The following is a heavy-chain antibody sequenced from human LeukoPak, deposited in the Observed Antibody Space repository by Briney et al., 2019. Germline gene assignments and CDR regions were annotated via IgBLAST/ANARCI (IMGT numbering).Heavy chain of an antibody. CDR1: GFTFSSFA. CDR2: ISASGGST. Sequence: QTGGSLRLSCAASGFTFSSFATSWVRQAPGKGLEWVSGISASGGSTYYADSVKGRFTISRDNSKNTLYLQMNSLRAEDTAVYYCAKYPIGYDSSGPIDYWGQGTLVTVSS. J-gene: IGHJ4*02. D-gene: IGHD3-22*01. CDR3: AKYPIGYDSSGPIDY. V-gene: IGHV3-23*01.